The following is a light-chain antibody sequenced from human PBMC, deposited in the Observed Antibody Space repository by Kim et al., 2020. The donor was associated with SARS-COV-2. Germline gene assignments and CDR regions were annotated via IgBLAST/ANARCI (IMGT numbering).Light chain of an antibody. J-gene: IGKJ1*01. Sequence: ASVGDRVTITCRASQGINTYLAWYQQKPGKVPKLLIYGASALHAGVPSRFSGSGSGTDFTLTISSLQPEDVATYYCQKYNSAPWTFGQGTKVEIK. CDR2: GAS. CDR1: QGINTY. V-gene: IGKV1-27*01. CDR3: QKYNSAPWT.